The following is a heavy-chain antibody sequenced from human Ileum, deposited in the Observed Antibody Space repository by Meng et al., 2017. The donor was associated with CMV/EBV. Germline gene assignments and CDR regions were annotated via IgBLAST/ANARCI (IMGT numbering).Heavy chain of an antibody. J-gene: IGHJ4*02. CDR3: AKPQGTWSSGGYSLDY. Sequence: SGLTFSTYGMSWVRQAPGKGLEWVSAISRSGGSTYYPDSVKGRFTISRDNSKNTLYLQMNSLRAEDTAAYYCAKPQGTWSSGGYSLDYWGQGTLVTVSS. V-gene: IGHV3-23*01. D-gene: IGHD6-19*01. CDR1: GLTFSTYG. CDR2: ISRSGGST.